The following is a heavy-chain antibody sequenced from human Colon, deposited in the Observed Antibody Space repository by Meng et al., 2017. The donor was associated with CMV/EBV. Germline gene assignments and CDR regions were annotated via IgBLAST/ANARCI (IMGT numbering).Heavy chain of an antibody. J-gene: IGHJ4*02. CDR1: GFTFSNFW. Sequence: GGSLRLSCAVSGFTFSNFWMHWVRQGPGQGLVWLSRINNDGSTTTYADSVTGRFTMSRDNAKNTVYLQMNSLSAEDTGVYYCARAPPYSVSPPDYWGQGTLVTDSS. D-gene: IGHD1-26*01. CDR2: INNDGSTT. V-gene: IGHV3-74*01. CDR3: ARAPPYSVSPPDY.